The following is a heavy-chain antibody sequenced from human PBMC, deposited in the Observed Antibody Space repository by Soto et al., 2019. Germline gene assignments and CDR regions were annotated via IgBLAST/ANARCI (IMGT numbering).Heavy chain of an antibody. Sequence: NPSETLSLTCAVYGGSFSGYYWSWIRQPPGKGLEWIGEINHSGSTNYNPSLKSRVTISVDTSKNQFSLKLSSVTAADTAVYYCARGGGAARPYDYWGQGTLVTVS. CDR1: GGSFSGYY. D-gene: IGHD6-6*01. CDR2: INHSGST. V-gene: IGHV4-34*01. J-gene: IGHJ4*02. CDR3: ARGGGAARPYDY.